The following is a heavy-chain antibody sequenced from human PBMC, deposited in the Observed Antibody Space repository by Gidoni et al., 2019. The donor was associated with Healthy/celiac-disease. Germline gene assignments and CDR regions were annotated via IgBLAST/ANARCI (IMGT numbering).Heavy chain of an antibody. D-gene: IGHD3-16*02. J-gene: IGHJ3*02. CDR1: GGSISSGRYY. Sequence: QVQLQESGPGLVKPSQTLSLTCTVSGGSISSGRYYWSWIRPPAGKGLEWIGRIYTSGSTNYNPSLKSRVTISVDTSKNQFSLKLSSVTAADTAVYYCARDDFSITFGGVIADAFDIWGQGTMVTVSS. V-gene: IGHV4-61*02. CDR3: ARDDFSITFGGVIADAFDI. CDR2: IYTSGST.